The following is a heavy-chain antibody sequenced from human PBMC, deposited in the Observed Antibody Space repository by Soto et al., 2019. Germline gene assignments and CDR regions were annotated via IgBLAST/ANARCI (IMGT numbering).Heavy chain of an antibody. CDR3: ARDTGPWFGEFYYYGMDV. CDR1: GFTFSSYS. CDR2: ISSSSSTI. D-gene: IGHD3-10*01. J-gene: IGHJ6*02. Sequence: GGSLRLSCAASGFTFSSYSMNWVRQAPGKGLEWVSYISSSSSTIYYADSVKGRFTISRDNAKNSLYLQMNSLRDEDTAVYYCARDTGPWFGEFYYYGMDVWGQGTTVTVSS. V-gene: IGHV3-48*02.